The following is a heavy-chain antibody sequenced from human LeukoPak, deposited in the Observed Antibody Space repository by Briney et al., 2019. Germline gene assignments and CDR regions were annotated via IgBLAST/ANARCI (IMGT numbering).Heavy chain of an antibody. D-gene: IGHD2-21*01. CDR3: ARLFVRDY. Sequence: PSETLSLTGTVSGGSISSSSYYWGWIRQPPGKGLEWIGEINHSGSTNYNPSRKSRVTVSVDTSKNKFPMRLSSVTAADTAGSYCARLFVRDYWGQGTLVTVSS. J-gene: IGHJ4*02. CDR2: INHSGST. CDR1: GGSISSSSYY. V-gene: IGHV4-39*06.